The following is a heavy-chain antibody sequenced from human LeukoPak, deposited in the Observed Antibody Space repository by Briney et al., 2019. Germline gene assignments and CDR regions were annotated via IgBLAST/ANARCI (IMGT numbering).Heavy chain of an antibody. CDR1: GFTFSNYW. D-gene: IGHD6-19*01. CDR2: IKEDGSRI. CDR3: VGSSGWLFDY. Sequence: GGSLRLSCAGTGFTFSNYWMNWVRQAPGKGLEWVANIKEDGSRINYVDSVKGRFTISRDNAKNSVYLQMDNLRAEDTAVYYCVGSSGWLFDYWGQGILVTVSS. J-gene: IGHJ4*02. V-gene: IGHV3-7*01.